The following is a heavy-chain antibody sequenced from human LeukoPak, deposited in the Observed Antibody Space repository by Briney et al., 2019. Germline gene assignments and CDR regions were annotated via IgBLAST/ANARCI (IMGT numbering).Heavy chain of an antibody. CDR1: GYSISNGYF. CDR2: IYHSGDT. V-gene: IGHV4-38-2*02. Sequence: SETLSLTCTVSGYSISNGYFWGWIRQPPEMGLEWIGNIYHSGDTYYNPSLKSRVTISVDTSKNQFSLNLSSVSAADTAVYYCARHEHSSSWSPPEYVDLWGRGTLVTVSS. J-gene: IGHJ2*01. CDR3: ARHEHSSSWSPPEYVDL. D-gene: IGHD6-13*01.